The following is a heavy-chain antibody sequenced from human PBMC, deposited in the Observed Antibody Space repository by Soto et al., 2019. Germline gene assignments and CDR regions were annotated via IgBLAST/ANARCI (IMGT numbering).Heavy chain of an antibody. D-gene: IGHD3-22*01. CDR2: IYYSGST. CDR1: GGSISSGDYY. J-gene: IGHJ5*02. V-gene: IGHV4-30-4*01. Sequence: PSETLSLTCTVSGGSISSGDYYWSWIRQPPGKGVEWIGYIYYSGSTYYNPSLQSRVTISVDTSKNQFSLRLSSVTAADTAVYYCARDLTPYYDSNAKFWFDPWGQGTLVTVSS. CDR3: ARDLTPYYDSNAKFWFDP.